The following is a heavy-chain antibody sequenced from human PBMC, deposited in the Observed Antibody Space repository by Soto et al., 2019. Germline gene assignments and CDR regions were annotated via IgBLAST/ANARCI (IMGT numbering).Heavy chain of an antibody. CDR1: GYSFTSYW. V-gene: IGHV5-10-1*01. CDR2: IDPSDSYT. Sequence: GESLKISCKGSGYSFTSYWISWVRQMPGKGLEWMGRIDPSDSYTNYSPSFQGHVTISADKSISTAYLQWSSLKASDTAMYYCASSVVVPAARSNYGMDVWGQGTTVTVYS. D-gene: IGHD2-2*01. J-gene: IGHJ6*02. CDR3: ASSVVVPAARSNYGMDV.